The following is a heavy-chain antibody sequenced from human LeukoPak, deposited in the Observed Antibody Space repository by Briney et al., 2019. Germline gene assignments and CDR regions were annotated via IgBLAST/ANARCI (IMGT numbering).Heavy chain of an antibody. CDR2: ISNSSTYI. CDR1: AFTFTNYW. CDR3: ARDGGNIVATQDY. V-gene: IGHV3-21*01. D-gene: IGHD5-12*01. J-gene: IGHJ4*02. Sequence: GSLRLSCAASAFTFTNYWMTWVRQAPGKGLEWVSSISNSSTYIYYADSVKGRFTISRDNAKNSLYLQVNSLRAEDTAVYYCARDGGNIVATQDYWGQGTLVTVSS.